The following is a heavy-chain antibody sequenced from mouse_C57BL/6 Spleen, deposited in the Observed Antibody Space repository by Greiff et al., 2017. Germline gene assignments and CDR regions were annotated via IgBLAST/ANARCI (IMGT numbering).Heavy chain of an antibody. CDR3: ARSSPYFDV. Sequence: QVQLQQPGAELVKPGASVKMSCKASGYTFTSYWITWVKQRPGQGLEWIGDIYPGSGSTNYNEKFKSKATLTLDTSSSTAYMQLSSLTSEDAAVFYCARSSPYFDVWGTGTTVTVSS. CDR1: GYTFTSYW. J-gene: IGHJ1*03. CDR2: IYPGSGST. V-gene: IGHV1-55*01.